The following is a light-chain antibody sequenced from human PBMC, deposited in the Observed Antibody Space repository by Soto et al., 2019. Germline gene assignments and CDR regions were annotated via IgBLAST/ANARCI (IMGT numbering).Light chain of an antibody. V-gene: IGLV2-14*01. CDR1: SSDVGGYNY. Sequence: QSVLTQPASVSGSPGQSITISCTGTSSDVGGYNYVSWHQQHPGKAPKLMIYDVSNRPSGVSNRFSGSKSGNTASLTISGLQAEDEADYYCTSYTSRSTLVVFGGGTKLTVL. J-gene: IGLJ2*01. CDR3: TSYTSRSTLVV. CDR2: DVS.